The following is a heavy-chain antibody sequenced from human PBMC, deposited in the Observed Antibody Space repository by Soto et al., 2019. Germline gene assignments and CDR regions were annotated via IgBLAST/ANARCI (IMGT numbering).Heavy chain of an antibody. Sequence: ASVKVSCKASGYTFTSYGISWVRQAPGQGLEWMGWISAYNGNTNYAQKLQGRATMTTDTSTSTAYMELRSLRSDDTAVYYCARHGSNLGYCTNGVCPRVGYFDYWGQGTLVTVSS. CDR2: ISAYNGNT. V-gene: IGHV1-18*01. J-gene: IGHJ4*02. CDR1: GYTFTSYG. D-gene: IGHD2-8*01. CDR3: ARHGSNLGYCTNGVCPRVGYFDY.